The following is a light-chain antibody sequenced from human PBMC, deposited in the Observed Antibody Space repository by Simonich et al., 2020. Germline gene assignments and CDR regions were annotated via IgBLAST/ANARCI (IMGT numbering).Light chain of an antibody. J-gene: IGKJ1*01. CDR2: KAS. Sequence: DIQMTQSPSTLSASVGDRVTITCRASQSISSWLAWYQQKPGKAPKLLIYKASSLERGVPSRFSGSGSGTEFTLTISSLQPEDFATYYCQQSYSTPRTFGQGTKVEIK. CDR1: QSISSW. V-gene: IGKV1-5*03. CDR3: QQSYSTPRT.